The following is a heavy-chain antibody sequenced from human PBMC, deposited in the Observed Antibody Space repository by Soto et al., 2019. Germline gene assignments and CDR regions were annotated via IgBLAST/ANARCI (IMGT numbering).Heavy chain of an antibody. D-gene: IGHD2-15*01. CDR1: GGSISSSSYY. CDR2: IFYSGST. Sequence: SETLSLTCTVSGGSISSSSYYWGWIRQPPGKGLEWIGCIFYSGSTYYNPSLKSRVTISVDTSKNQFSLKLSSVTAADTAVYYCARHLTYCSAGSCYYDFPYYGMDVWGQGTTVTVSS. CDR3: ARHLTYCSAGSCYYDFPYYGMDV. J-gene: IGHJ6*02. V-gene: IGHV4-39*01.